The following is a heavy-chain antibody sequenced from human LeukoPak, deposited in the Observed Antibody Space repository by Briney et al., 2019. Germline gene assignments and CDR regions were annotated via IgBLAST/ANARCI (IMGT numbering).Heavy chain of an antibody. D-gene: IGHD2-8*01. CDR3: AKDPDCTSGICYTFFDY. V-gene: IGHV3-30*18. CDR1: GFTFSSYG. J-gene: IGHJ4*02. CDR2: ISYDGSNK. Sequence: GGSLRLSCAVSGFTFSSYGMHWVRQAPGKGLEWVAVISYDGSNKYYADSVKGRFTISRDNSKNTLYLQMNSLRAEDTAVYYCAKDPDCTSGICYTFFDYWGQGTLVTVSP.